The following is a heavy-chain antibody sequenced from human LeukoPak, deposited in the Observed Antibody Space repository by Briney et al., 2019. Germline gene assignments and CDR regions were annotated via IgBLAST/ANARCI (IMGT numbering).Heavy chain of an antibody. D-gene: IGHD2-21*02. CDR2: IIPMFGTA. CDR1: GGTFSSYA. CDR3: AREGRHIVVVTASKGGLDAFNI. J-gene: IGHJ3*02. V-gene: IGHV1-69*06. Sequence: SVKVSCKASGGTFSSYAISWVRQAPGQGLEWMGGIIPMFGTANYAQKFQGRVTITADKSTSTAYMELSSLTSEDTAVYYCAREGRHIVVVTASKGGLDAFNIWGQGTMVTVSS.